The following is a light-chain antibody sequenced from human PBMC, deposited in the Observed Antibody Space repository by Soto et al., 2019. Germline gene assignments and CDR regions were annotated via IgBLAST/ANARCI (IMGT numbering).Light chain of an antibody. J-gene: IGLJ3*02. CDR2: DTS. Sequence: QTVVTQEPSLTVSPGGTVTLTCASSTGGVTSGHYPNWFQQKPGQAPRTLIYDTSNKQSWTPARFSGSLLGGKAALTLSGAQPEDEAEYYCLLSYSGARGVFGGGTKVTVL. CDR3: LLSYSGARGV. CDR1: TGGVTSGHY. V-gene: IGLV7-46*01.